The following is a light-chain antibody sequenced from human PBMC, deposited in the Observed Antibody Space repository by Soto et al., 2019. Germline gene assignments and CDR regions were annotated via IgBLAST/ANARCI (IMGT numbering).Light chain of an antibody. CDR2: EVS. CDR1: SSDVGGYNY. Sequence: QSALTQPPSASGSPGQSVTISCTGTSSDVGGYNYVSWYQQHPGKAPKLMIYEVSKRPSGVPDRFSGSKSGNTASLTVSGLQVEDEADYYCCSYAGSFFVFGTGTKVTVL. J-gene: IGLJ1*01. V-gene: IGLV2-8*01. CDR3: CSYAGSFFV.